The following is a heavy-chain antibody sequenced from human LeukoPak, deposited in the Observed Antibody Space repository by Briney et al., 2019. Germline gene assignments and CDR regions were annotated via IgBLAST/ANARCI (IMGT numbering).Heavy chain of an antibody. V-gene: IGHV1-69*04. D-gene: IGHD3-22*01. CDR3: AREHYYDSSGYYY. CDR1: GYIFITYG. Sequence: ASVKVSCKASGYIFITYGISWVRQAPGQGLEWMGRIIPILGIANYAQKFQGRVTITADKSTSTAYMELSSLRSEDTAVYYCAREHYYDSSGYYYWGQGTLVTVSS. CDR2: IIPILGIA. J-gene: IGHJ4*02.